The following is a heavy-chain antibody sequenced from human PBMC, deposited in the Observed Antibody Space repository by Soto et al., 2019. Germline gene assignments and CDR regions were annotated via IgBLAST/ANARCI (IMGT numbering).Heavy chain of an antibody. D-gene: IGHD3-16*02. CDR2: ILPLSGTT. V-gene: IGHV1-69*06. J-gene: IGHJ6*02. CDR3: ARANPTKYYDYVWGDYRRGGMDV. CDR1: GGTFSAYA. Sequence: QLQLVQSGAEVKKPGSSVKVSCKASGGTFSAYAISWVRQAPGQGLEWMGGILPLSGTTNYTQRFQGRVTIGEDKSTSTAYMELSSLRSEDTAVYYCARANPTKYYDYVWGDYRRGGMDVWGQGTTVTVSS.